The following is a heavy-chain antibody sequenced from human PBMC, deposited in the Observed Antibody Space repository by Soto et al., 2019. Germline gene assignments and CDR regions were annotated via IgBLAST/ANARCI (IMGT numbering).Heavy chain of an antibody. CDR3: ARGPPIVGNTTPLDS. CDR2: IYHAGST. Sequence: ETLSLTCSVSVGSITNSNWWSCVRRPPAKGLEWIGDIYHAGSTKYNPSLERRVTISVDTSKNQFALTLTSVTAADTAVYFCARGPPIVGNTTPLDSWGRGTLVTVSS. CDR1: VGSITNSNW. J-gene: IGHJ4*02. V-gene: IGHV4-4*01. D-gene: IGHD1-26*01.